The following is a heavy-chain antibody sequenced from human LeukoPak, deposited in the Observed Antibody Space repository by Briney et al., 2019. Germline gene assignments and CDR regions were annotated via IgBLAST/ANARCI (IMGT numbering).Heavy chain of an antibody. J-gene: IGHJ6*03. CDR3: ARETYDSSGYPGYYMDV. CDR1: GFTFSSYW. D-gene: IGHD3-22*01. V-gene: IGHV3-7*01. CDR2: IKQDGSEK. Sequence: GGSLRLSCAASGFTFSSYWMSWVRQAPGKGLEWVANIKQDGSEKYYVDSVKGRFTISRDNAKNSLYLQMNSLRAEDTAVYYCARETYDSSGYPGYYMDVWGKGTTVTISS.